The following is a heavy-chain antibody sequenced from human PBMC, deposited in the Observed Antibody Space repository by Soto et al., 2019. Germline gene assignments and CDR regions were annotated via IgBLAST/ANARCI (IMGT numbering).Heavy chain of an antibody. V-gene: IGHV1-46*01. CDR3: ARVNCHNSGIPTASSGFDP. Sequence: AVKVSCKASVFSFSDYFMHWVRQAPGQGLEWMGIINPSGDSRNYAQKFQGRVTITRDTSTSTVYMDLSSQRYEDTALDYGARVNCHNSGIPTASSGFDPWGQGTPVTVSS. J-gene: IGHJ5*02. D-gene: IGHD6-25*01. CDR2: INPSGDSR. CDR1: VFSFSDYF.